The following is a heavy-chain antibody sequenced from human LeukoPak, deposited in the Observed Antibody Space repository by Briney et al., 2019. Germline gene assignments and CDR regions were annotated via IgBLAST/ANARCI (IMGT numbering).Heavy chain of an antibody. V-gene: IGHV4-39*01. CDR2: VYDSGST. D-gene: IGHD5-18*01. Sequence: SETLSLACTVSGVSISSSSYHWDWIRQPPGKGLEWIGSVYDSGSTYYSPSLKSRVTISVDTSKNQFSLRLNSVTAADTAVYYCARQVLHTAMDYWGQGTLVTVSS. CDR1: GVSISSSSYH. J-gene: IGHJ4*02. CDR3: ARQVLHTAMDY.